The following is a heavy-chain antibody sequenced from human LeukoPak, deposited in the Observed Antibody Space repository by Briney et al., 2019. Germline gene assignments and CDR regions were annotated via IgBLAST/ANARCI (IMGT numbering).Heavy chain of an antibody. Sequence: PSETLSLTCTVSGGSISSGSYYWSWIRQPAGKGLEWIGRIYTSGSTNYNPSLKGRVTISVDTSKNQFSLKLSSVTAADTAVYYCARDGPLDYGDYYGMDVWGQGTTVTVSS. CDR2: IYTSGST. CDR3: ARDGPLDYGDYYGMDV. CDR1: GGSISSGSYY. D-gene: IGHD4-17*01. J-gene: IGHJ6*02. V-gene: IGHV4-61*02.